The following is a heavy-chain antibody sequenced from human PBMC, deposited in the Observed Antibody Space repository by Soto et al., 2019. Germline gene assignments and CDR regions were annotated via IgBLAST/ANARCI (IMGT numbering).Heavy chain of an antibody. CDR2: IYSGGST. CDR3: ARAREYYYYYYYMDV. CDR1: GFTVSSNY. V-gene: IGHV3-66*01. Sequence: GGSLRLSCAASGFTVSSNYMSWVRQAPGKGLEWVSVIYSGGSTYYADSVKGRFTISRDNSKNTLYLQMNSLRAEDTAVYYCARAREYYYYYYYMDVWGKGTTVTVSS. J-gene: IGHJ6*03.